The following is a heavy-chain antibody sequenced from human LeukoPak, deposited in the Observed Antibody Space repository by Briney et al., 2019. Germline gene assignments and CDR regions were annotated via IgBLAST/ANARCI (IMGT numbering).Heavy chain of an antibody. V-gene: IGHV1-8*01. J-gene: IGHJ4*02. D-gene: IGHD3-3*01. CDR2: MNPNSGNT. CDR3: ARGPPAGFWSGYSNY. Sequence: ASVKVSCKASGYTFTNYEINWVRQATGQGLEWMGWMNPNSGNTEYAQKFQGRVTMTRNTSISTAYMELSSLRSEDTAVYYCARGPPAGFWSGYSNYWGQGTLVTVSS. CDR1: GYTFTNYE.